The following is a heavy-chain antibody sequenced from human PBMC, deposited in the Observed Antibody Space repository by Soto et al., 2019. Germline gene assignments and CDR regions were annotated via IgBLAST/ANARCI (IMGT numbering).Heavy chain of an antibody. CDR1: GGTFSSYA. D-gene: IGHD6-19*01. V-gene: IGHV1-69*13. CDR3: ARDYSSGWYWGY. Sequence: SVKVSCKASGGTFSSYAISWVRQAPGQGLEWMGGIIPIFGTANYAQKFQGRVTITADESTSTAYMELRSLRSDDTAVYYCARDYSSGWYWGYWGQGTLVTVSS. J-gene: IGHJ4*02. CDR2: IIPIFGTA.